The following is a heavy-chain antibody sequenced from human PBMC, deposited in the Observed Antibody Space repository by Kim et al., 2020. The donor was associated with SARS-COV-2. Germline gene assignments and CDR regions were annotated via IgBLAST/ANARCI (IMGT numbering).Heavy chain of an antibody. J-gene: IGHJ5*02. D-gene: IGHD6-13*01. CDR2: IYYSGRT. V-gene: IGHV4-39*01. Sequence: SETLSLTCTVSGGSISSSSYYWGWIRQPPGKGLEWIGSIYYSGRTYYNPSLKSRVTISVDTSKNQFSLKLSSVTAADTAVYYCAKHLDGASSWYGLGWFDPWGQGTLVTVSS. CDR1: GGSISSSSYY. CDR3: AKHLDGASSWYGLGWFDP.